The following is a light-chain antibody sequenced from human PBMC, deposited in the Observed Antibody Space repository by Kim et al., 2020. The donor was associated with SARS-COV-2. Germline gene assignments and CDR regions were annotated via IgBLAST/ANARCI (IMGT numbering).Light chain of an antibody. J-gene: IGKJ4*01. CDR3: QQYGSSRLT. CDR2: GAS. CDR1: QSVSSSY. Sequence: YPGERATLSCRASQSVSSSYLAWYQQKPGQAPRLLIYGASSRATGIPDRFSGSGSGTDFTLTISRLEPEDFAVYYCQQYGSSRLTFGGGTKVDIK. V-gene: IGKV3-20*01.